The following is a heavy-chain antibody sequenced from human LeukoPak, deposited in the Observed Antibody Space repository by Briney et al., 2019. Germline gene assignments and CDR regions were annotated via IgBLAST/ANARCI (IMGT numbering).Heavy chain of an antibody. CDR2: IIPIFDTA. J-gene: IGHJ2*01. CDR1: GGTFSSYA. Sequence: GASVKVSCKASGGTFSSYAFSWVRQAPGQGLEWMGGIIPIFDTANYAQKFQGRITITADESTSTVFLELSSLRPEDTAVYYCAKEGYFLTEEEHWYFGLWGRGTLVTVSS. V-gene: IGHV1-69*13. CDR3: AKEGYFLTEEEHWYFGL. D-gene: IGHD2/OR15-2a*01.